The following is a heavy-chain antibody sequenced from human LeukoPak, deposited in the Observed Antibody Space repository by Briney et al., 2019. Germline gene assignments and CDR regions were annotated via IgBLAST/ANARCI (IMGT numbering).Heavy chain of an antibody. V-gene: IGHV1-18*01. CDR2: ISAYNGNT. Sequence: ASVKVSCKASGYTFTSYGISWVRRAPGQGLEWMGWISAYNGNTNYAQKLQGRVTMTTDTSTSTAYMELRSLRSDDTAVYYCARDLYYYDSSGYSRPTDYWGQGTLVTVSS. CDR1: GYTFTSYG. J-gene: IGHJ4*02. D-gene: IGHD3-22*01. CDR3: ARDLYYYDSSGYSRPTDY.